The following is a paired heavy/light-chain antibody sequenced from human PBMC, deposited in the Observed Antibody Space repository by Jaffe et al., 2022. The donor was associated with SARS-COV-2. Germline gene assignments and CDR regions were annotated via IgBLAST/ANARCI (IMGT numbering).Heavy chain of an antibody. Sequence: EVQLVESGGGFVQPGGSLRLSCAASGFTFSDYSMNWVRQAPGKGLEWLAYITSTKNTIYYADSVKGRFTISRDNDMDSLYLRMNSLRAEDTGTYYCLRGSWKPVGFGRRNYFMDVWGKGTMVTVSS. J-gene: IGHJ6*03. CDR2: ITSTKNTI. CDR3: LRGSWKPVGFGRRNYFMDV. D-gene: IGHD3-10*01. V-gene: IGHV3-48*01. CDR1: GFTFSDYS.
Light chain of an antibody. Sequence: EIVLTQSPGILSLSPGDTATLSCRTSQSLGANYLVWYQQKPGQAPRLLIFGASNRATGIPDRFSGSGSGTDFTLTIDRLEPEDFAVYFCQQYGSSPPYTFGQGTRLEIK. CDR2: GAS. CDR1: QSLGANY. J-gene: IGKJ2*01. V-gene: IGKV3-20*01. CDR3: QQYGSSPPYT.